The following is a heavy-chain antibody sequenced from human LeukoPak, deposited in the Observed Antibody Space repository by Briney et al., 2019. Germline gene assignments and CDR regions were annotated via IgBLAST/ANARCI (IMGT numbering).Heavy chain of an antibody. Sequence: GGSLRLSCAASGFTFSSYTMNWVRQAPGEGLEWVSSISSTSSYIYYADSVKGRFTISRDNSKNALYLQMNSLRADDTAVYYCAKSCNWNCLQHWGQGTLVTVSS. CDR2: ISSTSSYI. J-gene: IGHJ1*01. CDR3: AKSCNWNCLQH. D-gene: IGHD1-1*01. V-gene: IGHV3-21*04. CDR1: GFTFSSYT.